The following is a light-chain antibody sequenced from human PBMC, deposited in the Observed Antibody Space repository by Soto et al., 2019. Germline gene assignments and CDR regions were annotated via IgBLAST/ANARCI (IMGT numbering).Light chain of an antibody. Sequence: DTVLTQSPGTLSLSPGERATLSCRASQSVGTYLAWYQQKPGQAPRLLIYGASSRATGIPDRFSGSGSGTDFTLTISRLEPEDFAVYYCQHYGSSPETFGQGTKVDI. CDR2: GAS. CDR3: QHYGSSPET. V-gene: IGKV3-20*01. CDR1: QSVGTY. J-gene: IGKJ1*01.